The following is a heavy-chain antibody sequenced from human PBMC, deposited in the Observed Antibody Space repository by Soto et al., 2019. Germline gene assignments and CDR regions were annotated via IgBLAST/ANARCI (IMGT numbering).Heavy chain of an antibody. CDR1: GYTFTSYD. D-gene: IGHD5-18*01. V-gene: IGHV1-8*01. Sequence: ASVKVSCKASGYTFTSYDINWVRQATGQGLEWMGWMNPNSGNTGYAQKFQGRVTMTRNTSTSTAYMELRSLRSDDTAVYYCARLSGYSYGYGINWFDPWGQGTLVTVSS. CDR2: MNPNSGNT. CDR3: ARLSGYSYGYGINWFDP. J-gene: IGHJ5*02.